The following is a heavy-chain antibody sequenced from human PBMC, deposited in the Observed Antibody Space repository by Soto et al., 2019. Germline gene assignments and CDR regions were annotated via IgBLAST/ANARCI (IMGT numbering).Heavy chain of an antibody. J-gene: IGHJ6*02. V-gene: IGHV1-18*04. CDR2: VSPYNGDT. CDR1: GYTFTTYG. Sequence: QVQLVQSGAEVKKPGASVKVSCKAFGYTFTTYGINWVRQAPGQGLEWMGWVSPYNGDTTYAQKVQCRVTMTTDTSTRTAYLELGSLRSDDTAVYYCAREVGHMDVWGQGTTVSVSS. CDR3: AREVGHMDV.